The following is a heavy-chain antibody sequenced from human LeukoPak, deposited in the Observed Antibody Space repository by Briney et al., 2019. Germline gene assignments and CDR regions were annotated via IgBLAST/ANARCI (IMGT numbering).Heavy chain of an antibody. Sequence: GGSLRLSCAASGFTFNYYAVSWVRQAPGKGLEWVSSISGSGASTYYADSVRGRFTIMRDNSQNTLYLHIKNLRAEDSALYYCANGLAASGDFALGDYYYFMDVWGKGTTVTVSS. J-gene: IGHJ6*03. CDR1: GFTFNYYA. CDR3: ANGLAASGDFALGDYYYFMDV. CDR2: ISGSGAST. D-gene: IGHD7-27*01. V-gene: IGHV3-23*01.